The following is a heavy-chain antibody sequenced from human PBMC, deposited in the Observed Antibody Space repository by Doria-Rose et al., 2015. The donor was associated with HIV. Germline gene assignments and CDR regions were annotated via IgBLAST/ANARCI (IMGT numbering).Heavy chain of an antibody. D-gene: IGHD6-13*01. Sequence: ESGPVLVKPTETLTLTCTVSGVSLSSPGMGVSWIRQPPGKALEWLANIFSDDERSYKTSLNSRLTISRCTSKSQVVLTMTDMDPVDTATYYCARIKSSRWYHKYYFDFWGQGTLVIVSA. CDR3: ARIKSSRWYHKYYFDF. J-gene: IGHJ4*02. V-gene: IGHV2-26*01. CDR1: GVSLSSPGMG. CDR2: IFSDDER.